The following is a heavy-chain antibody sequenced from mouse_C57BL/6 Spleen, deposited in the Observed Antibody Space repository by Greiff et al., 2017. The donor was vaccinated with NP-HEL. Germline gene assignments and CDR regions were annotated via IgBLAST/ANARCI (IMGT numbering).Heavy chain of an antibody. J-gene: IGHJ2*01. CDR1: GFTFSSYA. Sequence: EVMLVESGGGLVKPGGSLKLSCAASGFTFSSYAMSWVRQTPEKRLAWVATISDGGSYTYYPDNVKGRFTISRDNAKNNLYLQMSHLTSEDTAMYYCARNWDRGYYFDYWGQGTTLTVSS. CDR2: ISDGGSYT. D-gene: IGHD4-1*01. V-gene: IGHV5-4*03. CDR3: ARNWDRGYYFDY.